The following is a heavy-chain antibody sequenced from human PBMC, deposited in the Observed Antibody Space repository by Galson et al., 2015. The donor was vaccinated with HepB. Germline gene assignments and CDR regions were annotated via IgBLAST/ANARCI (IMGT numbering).Heavy chain of an antibody. J-gene: IGHJ3*01. Sequence: SVKVSCKASGYTFTTYDINWVRQATGQGLEWMGWMNPNSGNTGYAQKFQGRVTMTRNTSISTAYMELSSLRSEDTALYYCARGTFYDFWSGPYYHMDVWGQGTMVTVSS. V-gene: IGHV1-8*01. D-gene: IGHD3-3*01. CDR2: MNPNSGNT. CDR1: GYTFTTYD. CDR3: ARGTFYDFWSGPYYHMDV.